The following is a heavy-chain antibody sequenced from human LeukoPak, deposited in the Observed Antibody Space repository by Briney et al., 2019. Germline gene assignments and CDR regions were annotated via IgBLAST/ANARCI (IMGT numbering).Heavy chain of an antibody. CDR1: GFTFSSYE. V-gene: IGHV3-23*01. J-gene: IGHJ4*02. CDR3: ARRSGVAVAGAFDY. CDR2: ST. D-gene: IGHD6-19*01. Sequence: GGSLRLSCAASGFTFSSYEMNWVRQAPGKGLEWVSGSTYYADSVKGRFTISRDNSKNTLYLQMNSLRAEDTAVYFCARRSGVAVAGAFDYWGQGTLVTVSS.